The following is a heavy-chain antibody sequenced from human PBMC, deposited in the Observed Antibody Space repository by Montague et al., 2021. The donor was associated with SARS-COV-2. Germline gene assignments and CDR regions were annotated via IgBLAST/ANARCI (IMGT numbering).Heavy chain of an antibody. CDR2: ISISGST. CDR3: ARDIAVAGLFDY. J-gene: IGHJ4*02. CDR1: GGSISSGSYY. V-gene: IGHV4-61*02. D-gene: IGHD6-19*01. Sequence: TLSLTCTVSGGSISSGSYYWSWIRQPAGKGLEWIGRISISGSTNYXXXLKSRVTISVDTSKNRFSLKLSSVTAADTAVYYCARDIAVAGLFDYWGQGTLVTVSS.